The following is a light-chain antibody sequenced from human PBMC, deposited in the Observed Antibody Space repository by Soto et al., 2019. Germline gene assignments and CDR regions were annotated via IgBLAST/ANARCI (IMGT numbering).Light chain of an antibody. CDR1: QCVTSSH. J-gene: IGKJ2*01. CDR3: LLYFSPDRYT. V-gene: IGKV3-20*01. CDR2: GAS. Sequence: EIVLTQTPGTLSLSPGERATLSCRASQCVTSSHLAWYQQKPGQAPRLLIYGASTRATGIPDRFSGSGSDTDFSLTIRRLDPEDFAMYYCLLYFSPDRYTFGPGTKVQIK.